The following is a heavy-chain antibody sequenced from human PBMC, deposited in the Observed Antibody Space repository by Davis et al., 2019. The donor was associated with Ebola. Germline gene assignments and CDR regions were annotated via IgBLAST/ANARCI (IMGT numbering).Heavy chain of an antibody. Sequence: ASVKVSCKASGYIFTTYAMHWVRQAPGQRLEWMGWVHGGNGNTKYSQRFQGRVTITTDTSASTAYLDLSSLRSDDTAVFYCARLLPASSDYWGQGTLVTVSS. CDR3: ARLLPASSDY. CDR1: GYIFTTYA. CDR2: VHGGNGNT. J-gene: IGHJ4*02. V-gene: IGHV1-3*01. D-gene: IGHD6-6*01.